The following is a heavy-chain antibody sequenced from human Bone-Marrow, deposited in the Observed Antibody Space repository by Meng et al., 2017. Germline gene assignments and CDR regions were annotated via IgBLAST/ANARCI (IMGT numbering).Heavy chain of an antibody. V-gene: IGHV4-61*09. CDR1: GGSISSGNYY. D-gene: IGHD3-22*01. J-gene: IGHJ6*02. CDR3: AREETSFYYDTSGSYGYHSCAMDV. CDR2: IYTSRST. Sequence: SETLSLTCSVSGGSISSGNYYWSWIRQPAGKRLEWIVHIYTSRSTNYNPSLKRRVTISLDTSKNQFSLKLGSVTAADPAVYYCAREETSFYYDTSGSYGYHSCAMDVWGQGTTVTVSS.